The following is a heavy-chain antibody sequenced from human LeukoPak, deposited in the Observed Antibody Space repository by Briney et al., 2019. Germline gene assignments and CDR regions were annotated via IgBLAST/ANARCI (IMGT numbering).Heavy chain of an antibody. CDR3: ATGGRSGVAFES. CDR2: ITSSSSTI. D-gene: IGHD2-15*01. CDR1: GFTFSSYS. Sequence: PGGSLRLSCAASGFTFSSYSMNWVRQAPGKGLQWVSYITSSSSTIYYADSVKGRSTISRDKSNNTLYLQMNSLRAEDTAVYYCATGGRSGVAFESWGQGTLVTVSS. J-gene: IGHJ4*02. V-gene: IGHV3-48*01.